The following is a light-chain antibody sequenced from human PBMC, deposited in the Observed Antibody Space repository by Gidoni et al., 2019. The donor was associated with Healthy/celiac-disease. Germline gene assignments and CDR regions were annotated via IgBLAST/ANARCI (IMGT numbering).Light chain of an antibody. CDR3: GAYAGSDPYV. V-gene: IGLV2-8*01. Sequence: QSALTQPPSASGSLGQSVTISCTGASGYDFLSWYQHRPGQAPKHLIFEVTKRPSGFPDRFSGSKSGDTASLTVSGLQAEDEGIYYCGAYAGSDPYVFGTGTKVTVL. J-gene: IGLJ1*01. CDR2: EVT. CDR1: SGYDF.